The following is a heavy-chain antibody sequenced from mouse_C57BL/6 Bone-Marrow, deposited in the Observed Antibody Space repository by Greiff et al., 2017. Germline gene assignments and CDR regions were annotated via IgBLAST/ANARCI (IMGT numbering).Heavy chain of an antibody. V-gene: IGHV1-81*01. D-gene: IGHD2-1*01. Sequence: QVQLQQSGAELARPGASVKLSCKASGYTFTSYGISWVKQRTGQGLEWIGEIYPRSGNTYYNEKFKGKGTLTADKSSSTAYMELRSLTSEDAAVYFCAKGGNGFDYWGQSTTLTVS. CDR2: IYPRSGNT. J-gene: IGHJ2*01. CDR3: AKGGNGFDY. CDR1: GYTFTSYG.